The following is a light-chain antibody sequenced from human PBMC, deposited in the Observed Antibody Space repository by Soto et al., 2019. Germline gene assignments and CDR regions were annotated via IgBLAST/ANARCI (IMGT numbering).Light chain of an antibody. Sequence: EIVMTQSPATLSVSPGERATLSCRASQSVSSNLAWYQQKPGQDPRLLIYGASTRATGIPARFSGSGSGTEFTLTISSLQSEDFAVYYCQQYNNWPPWTFGQGTTVDIK. CDR2: GAS. CDR3: QQYNNWPPWT. V-gene: IGKV3-15*01. CDR1: QSVSSN. J-gene: IGKJ1*01.